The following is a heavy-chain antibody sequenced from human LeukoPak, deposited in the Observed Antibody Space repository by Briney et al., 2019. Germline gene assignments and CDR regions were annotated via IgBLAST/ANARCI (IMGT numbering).Heavy chain of an antibody. D-gene: IGHD5-18*01. Sequence: PGGSLRLSCAASGFTFSSYWMSWVRQAPGKGLEWVANIKQDGSEKYYVDSVKGRFTISRDNAKNSLNLQMNSLRAEDTAVYYCARDRREIKLWPREYYYYYMGVWGKGTTVTISS. CDR3: ARDRREIKLWPREYYYYYMGV. CDR2: IKQDGSEK. J-gene: IGHJ6*03. CDR1: GFTFSSYW. V-gene: IGHV3-7*01.